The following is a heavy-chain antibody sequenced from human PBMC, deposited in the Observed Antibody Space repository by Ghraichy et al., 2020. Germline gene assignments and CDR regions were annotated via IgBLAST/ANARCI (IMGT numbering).Heavy chain of an antibody. V-gene: IGHV1-8*01. CDR3: ARGLRFLEWLSYYYYYYGMDV. CDR2: MNPNSGNT. CDR1: GSPFSSYA. Sequence: ASVKVSCKACGSPFSSYARDCVLQATGQVLEWMGWMNPNSGNTGYAQKFQGRVTMTRNTSISTAYMELSSLRSEDTAVYYCARGLRFLEWLSYYYYYYGMDVWGQWSTV. J-gene: IGHJ6*02. D-gene: IGHD3-3*01.